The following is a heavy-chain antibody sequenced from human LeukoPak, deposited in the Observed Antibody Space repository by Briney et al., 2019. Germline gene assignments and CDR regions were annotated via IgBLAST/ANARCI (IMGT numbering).Heavy chain of an antibody. V-gene: IGHV3-7*03. CDR2: IKQDGTQE. Sequence: GGSLRLSCAASGFSFSNYYMSWVRQAPGKGLEWVANIKQDGTQEYYVDSVKGRFTVSRDNSKNTLYLQMNSLRSEDTAVYYCATGYSYGLRNYYYYYMDVWGKGTTVTISS. CDR3: ATGYSYGLRNYYYYYMDV. CDR1: GFSFSNYY. D-gene: IGHD5-18*01. J-gene: IGHJ6*03.